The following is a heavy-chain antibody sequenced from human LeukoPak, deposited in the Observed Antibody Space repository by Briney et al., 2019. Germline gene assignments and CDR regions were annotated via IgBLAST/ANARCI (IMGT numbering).Heavy chain of an antibody. V-gene: IGHV3-30*02. CDR2: IRYDGTNK. CDR3: ARAKSPPRGRFDP. D-gene: IGHD3-10*01. Sequence: QPGGSLRLSCAASGFTFNNYGMHWVRQAPGKGLEWVGFIRYDGTNKYYADSVKGRFTLSRDNSNNTLYLQMNSLRAEDTAVYYCARAKSPPRGRFDPWGQGTLVTVSS. CDR1: GFTFNNYG. J-gene: IGHJ5*02.